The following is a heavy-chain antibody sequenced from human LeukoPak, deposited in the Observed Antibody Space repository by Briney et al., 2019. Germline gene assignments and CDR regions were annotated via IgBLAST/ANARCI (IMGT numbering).Heavy chain of an antibody. J-gene: IGHJ4*02. CDR2: IIPILGIA. Sequence: ASVKVSCKASGGTFSSYAISWVRQAPGQGLEWMGRIIPILGIANYAQKFQGRVTITADKSTSTAYMELSSLRSEDTAVYYCARDLLRGPNGGYWGQGTLVTVSS. CDR3: ARDLLRGPNGGY. V-gene: IGHV1-69*04. CDR1: GGTFSSYA. D-gene: IGHD2-8*01.